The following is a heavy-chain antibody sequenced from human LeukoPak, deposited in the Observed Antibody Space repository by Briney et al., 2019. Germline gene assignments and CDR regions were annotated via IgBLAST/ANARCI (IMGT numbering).Heavy chain of an antibody. CDR2: INPNSGGT. J-gene: IGHJ4*02. Sequence: GASVKVSCKASGYTFTGYYMHWLRQAPGQGLEWMGWINPNSGGTNYAQKFQGRVTMTRDTSISTAYMDLSRLRSDDTAVYYCAKAPVTTCSGAYCYPFDYWSQGTLVTVSS. CDR3: AKAPVTTCSGAYCYPFDY. V-gene: IGHV1-2*02. D-gene: IGHD2-15*01. CDR1: GYTFTGYY.